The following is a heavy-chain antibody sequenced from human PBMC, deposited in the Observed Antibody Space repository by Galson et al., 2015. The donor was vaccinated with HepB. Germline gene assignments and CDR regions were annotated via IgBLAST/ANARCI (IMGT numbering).Heavy chain of an antibody. CDR2: IQSDGSKK. V-gene: IGHV3-33*01. D-gene: IGHD2-2*01. CDR1: GFRFTTYG. Sequence: SLRLSCATSGFRFTTYGMHWVRRAPGKGLEWVSAIQSDGSKKYYADSVEGRFTISRDDSKNTVYLQMDSLTAEDTAVYYCARDDCCNPSCLNVWGEGTAVTVSS. CDR3: ARDDCCNPSCLNV. J-gene: IGHJ6*04.